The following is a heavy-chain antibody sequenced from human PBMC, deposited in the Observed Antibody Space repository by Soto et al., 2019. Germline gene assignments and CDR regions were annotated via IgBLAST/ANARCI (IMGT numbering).Heavy chain of an antibody. V-gene: IGHV4-59*11. J-gene: IGHJ4*02. CDR2: IYYSGST. CDR3: ASGWMAAFDN. CDR1: GDSIKTHY. Sequence: SETLSLTCNVTGDSIKTHYWSWIRQSPGKGLEWIGYIYYSGSTLYNPSLKRRVTISADTAKNQFSLRLTSLTAADTAVYYCASGWMAAFDNWGQGTLVTVSS. D-gene: IGHD2-2*03.